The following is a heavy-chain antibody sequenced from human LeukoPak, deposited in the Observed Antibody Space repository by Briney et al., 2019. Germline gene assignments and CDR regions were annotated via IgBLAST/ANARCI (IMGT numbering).Heavy chain of an antibody. Sequence: SETLSLTCAVYGGSFSGYYWSWIRQPPGKGLEWIGEINHSGSTNYNPSLKSRVTISVDTSKNQFSLKLSSVTAADTAVYYCARAPNAAGHYFDYWGQGTLVTVSS. CDR1: GGSFSGYY. CDR3: ARAPNAAGHYFDY. D-gene: IGHD6-13*01. J-gene: IGHJ4*02. V-gene: IGHV4-34*01. CDR2: INHSGST.